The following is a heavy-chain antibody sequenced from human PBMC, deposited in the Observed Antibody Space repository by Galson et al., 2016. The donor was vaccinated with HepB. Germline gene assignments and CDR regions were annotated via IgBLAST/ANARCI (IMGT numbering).Heavy chain of an antibody. CDR3: ARDGGYSGYDAYGLDV. J-gene: IGHJ6*04. Sequence: SLRLSCAASGFTFSIYDMHWVRQAPGSGLEWVSVIGTAGNTYYAASVKGRFTISREDAKNSLFLQMNSLTVGDTAVYYCARDGGYSGYDAYGLDVWGKGTTVTVSS. CDR2: IGTAGNT. D-gene: IGHD5-12*01. V-gene: IGHV3-13*01. CDR1: GFTFSIYD.